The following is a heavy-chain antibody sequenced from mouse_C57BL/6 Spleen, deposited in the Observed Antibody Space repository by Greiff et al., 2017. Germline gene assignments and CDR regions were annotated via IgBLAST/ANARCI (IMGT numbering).Heavy chain of an antibody. J-gene: IGHJ3*01. CDR2: INPNNGGT. CDR1: GYTFTDYN. D-gene: IGHD4-1*01. V-gene: IGHV1-22*01. CDR3: APLTGAAWFAY. Sequence: VQLQQSGPELVKPGASVKMSCKASGYTFTDYNMHWVKQSHGKSLEWIGYINPNNGGTSYNQKFKGKATLTVNKSSSTAYMELRSLTSEDSAVYYCAPLTGAAWFAYWGQGTLVTVSA.